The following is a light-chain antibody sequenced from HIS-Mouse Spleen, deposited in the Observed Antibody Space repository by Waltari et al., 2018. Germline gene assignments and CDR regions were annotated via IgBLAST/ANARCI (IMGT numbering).Light chain of an antibody. CDR2: EGS. CDR3: CSYAGSSTSVV. J-gene: IGLJ2*01. CDR1: SSDVGSYNL. Sequence: QSALTQPASVSGSPGQSITISCTGTSSDVGSYNLVSWYQQHPGKAPKLMIYEGSQRPSGVSNRFSGSKSGKTASLTISGLQAEDEADYYCCSYAGSSTSVVFGGGTKLTVL. V-gene: IGLV2-23*01.